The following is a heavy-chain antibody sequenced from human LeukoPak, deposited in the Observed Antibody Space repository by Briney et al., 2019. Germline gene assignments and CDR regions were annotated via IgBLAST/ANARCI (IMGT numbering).Heavy chain of an antibody. Sequence: GGSLRLSCAAPGFTFSSYAMSWGRQAPGEGVEWVSSLTSSSSYIYYADSVRGRFTISRDNAKNSLYLQINSLRAEDTAVYYCARDPYSGRYGDYYYYYMDVWGKGTTVTISS. D-gene: IGHD1-26*01. CDR1: GFTFSSYA. J-gene: IGHJ6*03. V-gene: IGHV3-21*01. CDR2: LTSSSSYI. CDR3: ARDPYSGRYGDYYYYYMDV.